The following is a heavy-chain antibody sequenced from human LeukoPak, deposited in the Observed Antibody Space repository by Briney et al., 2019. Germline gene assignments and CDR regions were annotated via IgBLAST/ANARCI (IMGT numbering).Heavy chain of an antibody. Sequence: GGSLRLSCAASGFTFSNYAVHWVRQAPGKGLEWVAVISHDGSDKYYADSVKGRFTISRDNAKNSLYLQMNSLRAEDTALYYCAKDIGSSWTNWFDPWGQGTLVTVSS. J-gene: IGHJ5*02. CDR2: ISHDGSDK. CDR3: AKDIGSSWTNWFDP. CDR1: GFTFSNYA. D-gene: IGHD6-13*01. V-gene: IGHV3-30-3*01.